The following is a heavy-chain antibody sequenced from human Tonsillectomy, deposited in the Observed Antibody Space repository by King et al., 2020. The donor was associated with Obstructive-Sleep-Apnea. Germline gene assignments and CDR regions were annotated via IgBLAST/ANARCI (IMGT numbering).Heavy chain of an antibody. J-gene: IGHJ4*02. D-gene: IGHD3-9*01. Sequence: VQLVESGAEVKKPGASVKVSCKASGYTFTSYGISWVRQAPGQGLEWMGWISAYNGNTNYAQKLQGRVTMTTDTSTSTAYMELRSLRSDDTAVYYCARINLPDILTGYYAPDCWGQGTLVTVSS. CDR1: GYTFTSYG. V-gene: IGHV1-18*01. CDR3: ARINLPDILTGYYAPDC. CDR2: ISAYNGNT.